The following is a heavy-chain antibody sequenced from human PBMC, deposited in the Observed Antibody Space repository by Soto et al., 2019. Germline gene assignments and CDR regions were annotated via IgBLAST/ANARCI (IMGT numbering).Heavy chain of an antibody. CDR3: TRVSDGSGYYSYYYYYYGMDV. CDR1: GFTFGDYA. V-gene: IGHV3-49*03. J-gene: IGHJ6*02. CDR2: IRSKAYGGTT. Sequence: GGSLRLSCTASGFTFGDYAMSWFRQAPGKGLEWVGFIRSKAYGGTTEYAASVKGRFTISRDDSKSITYLQMNSLKTEDTAVYYCTRVSDGSGYYSYYYYYYGMDVWGQGTTVTVSS. D-gene: IGHD3-22*01.